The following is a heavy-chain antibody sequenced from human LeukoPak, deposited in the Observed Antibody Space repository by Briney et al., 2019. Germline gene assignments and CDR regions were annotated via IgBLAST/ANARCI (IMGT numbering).Heavy chain of an antibody. CDR2: IRSEENKI. D-gene: IGHD1-26*01. J-gene: IGHJ3*01. CDR3: ARGAGTYCGTDTFDL. CDR1: GFTFSDFG. Sequence: GGSLRLSCEASGFTFSDFGLHWVRQAPGKGLEWVAFIRSEENKIYYLASVRGRFTISRDNSKNTLFLQMSSLRHEDTAVYYCARGAGTYCGTDTFDLWGQGTMVTVSS. V-gene: IGHV3-30*02.